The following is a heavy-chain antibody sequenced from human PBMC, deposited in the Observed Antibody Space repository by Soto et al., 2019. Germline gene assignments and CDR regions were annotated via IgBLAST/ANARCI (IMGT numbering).Heavy chain of an antibody. V-gene: IGHV1-18*01. CDR2: ISAYNGNT. Sequence: ASVKVSCKASGYTFTSYGISWVRQAPGQGLEWMGWISAYNGNTNYAQRLQGRVTMTRDIFTSTVYMELRSLRSDDTAVYYCARDLGPEYSGSYYYYYGMDVWGQGTTVTVS. CDR3: ARDLGPEYSGSYYYYYGMDV. J-gene: IGHJ6*02. D-gene: IGHD1-26*01. CDR1: GYTFTSYG.